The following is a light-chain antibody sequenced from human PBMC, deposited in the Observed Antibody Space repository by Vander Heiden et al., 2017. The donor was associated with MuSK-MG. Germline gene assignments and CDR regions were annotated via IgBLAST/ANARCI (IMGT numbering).Light chain of an antibody. CDR3: QQYNSYSLT. CDR1: QSISNC. Sequence: DSQMTQTHSTLSASVADRVTITCPARQSISNCLAWYQQKPGKAPKLLIYKASSLETGVPSRFSGSGSGTEFTLTISSLQPDDFATYYCQQYNSYSLTFGQGTKVEIK. V-gene: IGKV1-5*03. J-gene: IGKJ1*01. CDR2: KAS.